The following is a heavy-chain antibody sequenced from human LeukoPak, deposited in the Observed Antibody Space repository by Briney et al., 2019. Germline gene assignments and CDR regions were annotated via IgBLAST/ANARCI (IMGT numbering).Heavy chain of an antibody. D-gene: IGHD6-13*01. CDR3: ARDQERYSSSWYGVDY. CDR1: GYTFTSYY. V-gene: IGHV1-46*01. J-gene: IGHJ4*02. CDR2: INPSGGST. Sequence: ASVKVSCKASGYTFTSYYMHWVRQAPGQGLEWMGIINPSGGSTSYSQKFQGRVTMTRDTSTSTVYMELSSLRSEDTAVYYCARDQERYSSSWYGVDYWGQGTLVTVSS.